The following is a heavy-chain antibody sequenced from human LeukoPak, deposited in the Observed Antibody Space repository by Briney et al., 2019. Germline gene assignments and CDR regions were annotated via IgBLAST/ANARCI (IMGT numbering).Heavy chain of an antibody. CDR2: IYPGDSDT. V-gene: IGHV5-51*01. CDR3: ARSSYGYDPYYYYYYGMDV. J-gene: IGHJ6*02. Sequence: PGESLKISCKGSGYSFTSYWIGCVRQMPGKGLEWMGIIYPGDSDTRYSPSFQGQVTISADKSISTAYLQWSSLKASDTAMYYCARSSYGYDPYYYYYYGMDVWGQGTTVTVSS. CDR1: GYSFTSYW. D-gene: IGHD5-18*01.